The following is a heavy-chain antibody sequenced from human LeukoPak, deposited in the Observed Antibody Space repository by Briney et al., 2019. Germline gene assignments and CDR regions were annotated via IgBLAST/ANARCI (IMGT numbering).Heavy chain of an antibody. CDR3: AKGYCSSTSCHNWFDP. CDR2: ISGSGSSTI. Sequence: GGSLRLSCAASGFTFSDYYMNWIRQAPGKGLKWVSYISGSGSSTINYADSVKGRFTISRDNSKNTLYLQMNSLRAEDTAVYYCAKGYCSSTSCHNWFDPWGQGTLVTVSS. V-gene: IGHV3-11*01. CDR1: GFTFSDYY. D-gene: IGHD2-2*01. J-gene: IGHJ5*02.